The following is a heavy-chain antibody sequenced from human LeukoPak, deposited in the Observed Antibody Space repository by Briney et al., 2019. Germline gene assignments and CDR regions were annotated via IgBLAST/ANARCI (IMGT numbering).Heavy chain of an antibody. CDR3: AKGVYSVFPDSRVLDY. D-gene: IGHD5/OR15-5a*01. Sequence: GGSLRLSCAASGFTFNNYAMNWVRQAPGKGLEWVSIISGSGDSTYYANSVKGRFTISRDNSKNTLYLQMSSLSAEDTAVYYRAKGVYSVFPDSRVLDYWGQGTLVTVSS. CDR1: GFTFNNYA. V-gene: IGHV3-23*01. J-gene: IGHJ4*02. CDR2: ISGSGDST.